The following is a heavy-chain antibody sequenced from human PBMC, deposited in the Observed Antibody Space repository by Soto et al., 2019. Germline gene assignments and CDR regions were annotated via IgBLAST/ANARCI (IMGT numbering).Heavy chain of an antibody. CDR3: ARSLRPLSWFDP. J-gene: IGHJ5*02. Sequence: PGGSLRLSCAASGVTFSAYAMNWVRRAPEKGLEWVSGISGNGGSIYYADSVKGRFTISRDNFKNTIYLQMNSLRAEDTAMYYCARSLRPLSWFDPWGQGTLVTVSS. D-gene: IGHD3-10*01. V-gene: IGHV3-23*01. CDR2: ISGNGGSI. CDR1: GVTFSAYA.